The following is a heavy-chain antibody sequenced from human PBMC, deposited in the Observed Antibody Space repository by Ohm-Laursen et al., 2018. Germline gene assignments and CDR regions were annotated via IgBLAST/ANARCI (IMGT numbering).Heavy chain of an antibody. D-gene: IGHD4-23*01. CDR1: GGSINIGGSY. CDR3: ARDRGDYGGPDY. J-gene: IGHJ4*02. V-gene: IGHV4-31*03. Sequence: SQTLSLTCIVSGGSINIGGSYWSWIRQHPGRGLEWIACIDYSGSTYYNPSLKGRLTISVDTSKNQFSLKLTSVTAADTAVYYCARDRGDYGGPDYWGQGTLVTVSS. CDR2: IDYSGST.